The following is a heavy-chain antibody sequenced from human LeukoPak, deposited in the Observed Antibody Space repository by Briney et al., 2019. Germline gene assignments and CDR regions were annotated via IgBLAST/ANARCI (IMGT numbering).Heavy chain of an antibody. V-gene: IGHV1-58*01. D-gene: IGHD2-15*01. CDR3: AAQGYCSGGSCYSFYWYFDL. CDR2: IVVGSGNT. CDR1: GFTFTSSS. J-gene: IGHJ2*01. Sequence: VASVTVSCTASGFTFTSSSVQWVRQARGQRLEWIGWIVVGSGNTNYAQKFQERVTITRDMSTSTAYMELSSLRSEDTAVYYCAAQGYCSGGSCYSFYWYFDLWGRGTLVTVSS.